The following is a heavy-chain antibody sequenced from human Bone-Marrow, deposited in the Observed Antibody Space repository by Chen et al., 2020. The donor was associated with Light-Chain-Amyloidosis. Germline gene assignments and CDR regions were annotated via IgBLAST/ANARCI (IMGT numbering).Heavy chain of an antibody. CDR2: ISGSGGST. Sequence: EVQLLESGGGLVQPGGSRRLSCAASGFTFSSYAMSWVRQAPGKGLGWVSAISGSGGSTYYADSVKGRFTISRDNSKNTLYLQMNSLRAEDTAVYYCAKDLGPKGGYDYYWGQGTLVTVSS. V-gene: IGHV3-23*01. CDR1: GFTFSSYA. J-gene: IGHJ4*02. CDR3: AKDLGPKGGYDYY. D-gene: IGHD5-12*01.